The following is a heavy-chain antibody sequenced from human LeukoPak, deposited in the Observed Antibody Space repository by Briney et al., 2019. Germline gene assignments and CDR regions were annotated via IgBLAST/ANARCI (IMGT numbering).Heavy chain of an antibody. V-gene: IGHV4-30-4*01. Sequence: SETVSLTCVVYGGSFSGYYWSWIRQPPGKGLEWIAYIYYSGTTYYNPSLKSRVSISVDTSKNQFSLKLSSVTAADTAVYYCARGDSSSWSFKIWGQGTLVTVSS. J-gene: IGHJ4*02. CDR3: ARGDSSSWSFKI. D-gene: IGHD6-13*01. CDR1: GGSFSGYY. CDR2: IYYSGTT.